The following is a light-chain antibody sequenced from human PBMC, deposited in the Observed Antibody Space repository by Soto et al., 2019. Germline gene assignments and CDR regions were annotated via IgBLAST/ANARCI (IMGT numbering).Light chain of an antibody. V-gene: IGKV3-15*01. CDR1: QSVSSS. CDR2: GAS. CDR3: LQYYSFPWT. J-gene: IGKJ1*01. Sequence: DMVLTQSPATLSFSPVERATLSCRASQSVSSSLAWYQEKPGRSPRLLIYGASTRAIGIPARFSGSVSGTDFTLTISSLQAEDVAVYYCLQYYSFPWTFGQGTKVDIK.